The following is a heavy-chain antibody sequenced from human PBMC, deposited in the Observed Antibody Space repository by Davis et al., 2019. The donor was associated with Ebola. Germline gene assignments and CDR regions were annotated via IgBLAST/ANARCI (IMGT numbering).Heavy chain of an antibody. D-gene: IGHD3-3*01. J-gene: IGHJ4*02. V-gene: IGHV1-8*03. CDR1: GYTFTGYY. CDR2: INPNSGGT. CDR3: ARRRYDFWSGYDFDH. Sequence: ASVKVSCKASGYTFTGYYIHWVRQAPGQGLEWLGWINPNSGGTAYAQKFQARVAVVSNTSISTVYMELSSLRSEDTAVYYCARRRYDFWSGYDFDHWGQGTLVTVSS.